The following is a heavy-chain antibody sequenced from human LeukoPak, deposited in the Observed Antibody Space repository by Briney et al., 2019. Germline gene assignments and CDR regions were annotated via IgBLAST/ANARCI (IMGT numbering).Heavy chain of an antibody. CDR2: ISSSGSTI. CDR1: GFTFSTYN. J-gene: IGHJ3*02. D-gene: IGHD2-15*01. CDR3: GREGGLNAFDI. Sequence: GGSLRLSCEASGFTFSTYNMNWVRQAPGKGLEWVSYISSSGSTIYYADSVKGRFTISRDNAKNSLYLQMNSLRAEDTAVYYCGREGGLNAFDIWGQGTMVTVSS. V-gene: IGHV3-48*04.